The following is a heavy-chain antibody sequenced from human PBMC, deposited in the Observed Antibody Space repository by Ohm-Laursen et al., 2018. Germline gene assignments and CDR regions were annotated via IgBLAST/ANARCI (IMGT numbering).Heavy chain of an antibody. Sequence: GSLRLSCAASGFTFSDYYMSWIRQAPGKGLEWVSYISSSGSTIYYADSVKGRFTISRDNAKNSLYLQVNSLRAEDTAVYYCARAAGSYPYYFDYWGQGTLVTVSS. CDR3: ARAAGSYPYYFDY. J-gene: IGHJ4*02. CDR2: ISSSGSTI. CDR1: GFTFSDYY. D-gene: IGHD1-26*01. V-gene: IGHV3-11*01.